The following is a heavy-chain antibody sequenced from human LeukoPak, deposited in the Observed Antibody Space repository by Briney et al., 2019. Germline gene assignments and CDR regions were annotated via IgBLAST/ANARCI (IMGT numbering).Heavy chain of an antibody. J-gene: IGHJ4*02. Sequence: PGGSPRLSCAASGFTFSSYAMSWVRQAPGKGLEWVSAISGSGGSTYYADSVKGRFTISRDNSKNTLYLQMNSLRAEDTAVYYCAKWSSYGLGYFDYWGQGTLVTVSS. D-gene: IGHD5-18*01. CDR2: ISGSGGST. CDR3: AKWSSYGLGYFDY. V-gene: IGHV3-23*01. CDR1: GFTFSSYA.